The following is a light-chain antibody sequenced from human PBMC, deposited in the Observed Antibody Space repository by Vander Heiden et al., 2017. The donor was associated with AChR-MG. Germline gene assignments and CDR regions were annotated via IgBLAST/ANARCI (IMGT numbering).Light chain of an antibody. CDR1: SFNIGRNC. V-gene: IGLV1-51*01. J-gene: IGLJ3*02. CDR2: DNN. CDR3: GTWDNTLSVGV. Sequence: QSVLTQPPSVSAAPGQKVTISCSGSSFNIGRNCLSWYHNLPGPAPKLPIYDNNYRPSGIPDRFSASKSGASATLGSTGLQTGAEADYYCGTWDNTLSVGVFGGGTKLTVL.